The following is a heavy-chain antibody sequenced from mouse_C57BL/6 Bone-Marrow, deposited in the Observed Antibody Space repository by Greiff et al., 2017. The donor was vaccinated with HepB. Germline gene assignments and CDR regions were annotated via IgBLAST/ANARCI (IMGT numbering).Heavy chain of an antibody. Sequence: QVQLQQSGAELARPGASVKLSCKASGYTFTSYGISWVKQRTGQGLEWIGEIYPRSGNTYYNEKFKGKATLTADKSSSTAYMELRSLTSEDSAVYFCARRGIYYYGRNWYFDVWGTGTTVTVSS. V-gene: IGHV1-81*01. CDR2: IYPRSGNT. CDR3: ARRGIYYYGRNWYFDV. CDR1: GYTFTSYG. D-gene: IGHD1-1*01. J-gene: IGHJ1*03.